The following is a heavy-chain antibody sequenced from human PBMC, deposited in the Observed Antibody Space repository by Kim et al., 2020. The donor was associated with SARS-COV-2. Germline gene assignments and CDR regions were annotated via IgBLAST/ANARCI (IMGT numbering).Heavy chain of an antibody. Sequence: SETLSLTCAVYGGSFSAYYWSWIRQPPGKGLEWIGEINHSRSTNYNPSLKSRVTISVDTSTNQISLKLSSVTAADTAAYYCSRNYGDYIFHYYYYYAMDVWGQGTPVTVSS. CDR1: GGSFSAYY. V-gene: IGHV4-34*01. CDR2: INHSRST. J-gene: IGHJ6*02. CDR3: SRNYGDYIFHYYYYYAMDV. D-gene: IGHD4-17*01.